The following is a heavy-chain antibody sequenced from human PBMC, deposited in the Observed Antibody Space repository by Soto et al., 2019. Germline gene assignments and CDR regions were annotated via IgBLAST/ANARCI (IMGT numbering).Heavy chain of an antibody. CDR1: GGSIGGDS. J-gene: IGHJ6*02. CDR2: IYHSEST. CDR3: ARAGIVPVSYAMDV. D-gene: IGHD2-2*01. V-gene: IGHV4-59*01. Sequence: LSLTCTVSGGSIGGDSWSWIRQSPGKGLDFIGYIYHSESTNYNPSLKSRVTISMDTSKNQFSLRLSSVTAADTAVYYCARAGIVPVSYAMDVWGQRTTVTVSS.